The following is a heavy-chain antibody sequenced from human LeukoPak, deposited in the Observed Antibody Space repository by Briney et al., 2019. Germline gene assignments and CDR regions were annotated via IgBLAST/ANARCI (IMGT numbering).Heavy chain of an antibody. CDR3: ARDRPDYGAERFAF. V-gene: IGHV3-13*01. CDR2: IGTAGDT. CDR1: GFTFSNYD. D-gene: IGHD4-17*01. Sequence: QSGGSLRLSCAASGFTFSNYDMHWVRQATGKRLEWVSAIGTAGDTYYPDSVKGRFTISRENAKNSLFLQMNSLRAEDTAVYYCARDRPDYGAERFAFWGQGTLVTVSS. J-gene: IGHJ4*02.